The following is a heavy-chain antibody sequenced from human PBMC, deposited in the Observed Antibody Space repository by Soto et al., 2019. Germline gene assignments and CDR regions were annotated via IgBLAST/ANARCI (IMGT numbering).Heavy chain of an antibody. D-gene: IGHD3-10*01. CDR1: GFTFSDYY. V-gene: IGHV3-11*05. CDR3: AKDRSYGSGSRAFDI. J-gene: IGHJ3*02. CDR2: ISSSSSYT. Sequence: GGSLRLSCAASGFTFSDYYMSWIRQAPGKGLEWVSYISSSSSYTNYADSVKGRFTISRDNAKNSLYLQMNSLRAEDTAVYYCAKDRSYGSGSRAFDIWGQGTMVTVS.